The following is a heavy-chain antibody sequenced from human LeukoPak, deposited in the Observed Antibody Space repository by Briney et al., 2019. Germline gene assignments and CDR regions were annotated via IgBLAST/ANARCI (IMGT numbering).Heavy chain of an antibody. CDR2: ISGSGGST. V-gene: IGHV3-23*01. D-gene: IGHD6-25*01. Sequence: GGSLRLSCAASEFTFSSYAMSWVRQAPGKGLEWVSAISGSGGSTYYADSVKGRFTISRDNSKNTLYLQMNSLRAEDTAVYYCAKDLSGLRGAFDIWGQGTMVTVSS. CDR1: EFTFSSYA. J-gene: IGHJ3*02. CDR3: AKDLSGLRGAFDI.